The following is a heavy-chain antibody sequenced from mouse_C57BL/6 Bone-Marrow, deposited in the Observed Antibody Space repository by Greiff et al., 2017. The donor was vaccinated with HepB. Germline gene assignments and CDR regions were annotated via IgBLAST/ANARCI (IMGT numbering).Heavy chain of an antibody. J-gene: IGHJ4*01. CDR1: GFSLTSYG. CDR3: ARSFYAMDY. V-gene: IGHV2-2*01. CDR2: IWSGGSP. Sequence: QVQLQQSGPGLLQPSQSLSITCTVPGFSLTSYGVHWVRQSPGKGLEWLGVIWSGGSPDYNAAFISRLSISKDNSKSQVFFKMNSLEADDTAIYYCARSFYAMDYWGQGTSVTVSS.